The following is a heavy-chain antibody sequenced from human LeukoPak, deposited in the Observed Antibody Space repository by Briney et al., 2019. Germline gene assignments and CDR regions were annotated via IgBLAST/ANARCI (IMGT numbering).Heavy chain of an antibody. Sequence: GGSLRLSCAASGFTFSSYGMHWVRQAPGKGLEWVAVIWYDGSNKYYADSVKGRFTISRDNSKNTLYLQMNSLRAEDTAVYYCARGWDYYDSSGSFDIWGQGTMVTLSS. D-gene: IGHD3-22*01. J-gene: IGHJ3*02. CDR3: ARGWDYYDSSGSFDI. CDR1: GFTFSSYG. CDR2: IWYDGSNK. V-gene: IGHV3-33*01.